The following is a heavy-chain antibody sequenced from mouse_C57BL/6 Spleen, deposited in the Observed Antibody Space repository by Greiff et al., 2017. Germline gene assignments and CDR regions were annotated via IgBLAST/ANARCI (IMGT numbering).Heavy chain of an antibody. CDR3: ARVTTVVGYYAMDY. Sequence: VQLQQSGAELVKPGASVKISCKASGYAFSSYWMNWVKQRPGKGLEWIGQIYPGDGDTNYNGKFKGKATLTADKSSSTAYMQLSSLTSEDSAVYFCARVTTVVGYYAMDYWGQGTSVTVSS. CDR1: GYAFSSYW. J-gene: IGHJ4*01. V-gene: IGHV1-80*01. D-gene: IGHD1-1*01. CDR2: IYPGDGDT.